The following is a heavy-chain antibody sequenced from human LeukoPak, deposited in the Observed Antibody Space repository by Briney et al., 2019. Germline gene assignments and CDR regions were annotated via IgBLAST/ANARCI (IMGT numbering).Heavy chain of an antibody. CDR2: ISAYNGNT. CDR1: GYTFTNYA. Sequence: GASVKVSCKASGYTFTNYAMNWVRQAPGQGLEWMGWISAYNGNTEVAQKFQGRVTLATDASTSTAYVELRSLTSDDTAVYFCARGGSRSRRGDDAFDIWGQGTMVTVSS. J-gene: IGHJ3*02. V-gene: IGHV1-18*01. CDR3: ARGGSRSRRGDDAFDI. D-gene: IGHD3-10*01.